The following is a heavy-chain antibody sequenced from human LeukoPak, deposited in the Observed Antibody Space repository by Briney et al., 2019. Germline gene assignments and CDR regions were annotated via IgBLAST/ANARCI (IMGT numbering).Heavy chain of an antibody. J-gene: IGHJ4*02. Sequence: SETLSLTCTVSGSSIDSYYWSWIRQPPGKGLEWIAYIYDDGSTFYNPSLKSRVTISIDTSKNQFSLNLRSVTAADTAVYYCVRLTGSGEVFDYWGQGTLVTVSS. D-gene: IGHD2-15*01. CDR3: VRLTGSGEVFDY. V-gene: IGHV4-30-4*01. CDR1: GSSIDSYY. CDR2: IYDDGST.